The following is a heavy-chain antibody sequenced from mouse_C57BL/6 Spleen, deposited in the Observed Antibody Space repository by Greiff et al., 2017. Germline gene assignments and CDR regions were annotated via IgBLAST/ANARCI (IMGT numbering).Heavy chain of an antibody. CDR3: ARGDGYYPYFDY. J-gene: IGHJ2*01. CDR1: GYSITSGYY. V-gene: IGHV3-6*01. D-gene: IGHD2-3*01. CDR2: ISYDGSN. Sequence: EVQLQESGPGLVKPSPSLSLTCSVTGYSITSGYYWNWIRQFPGNKLEWMGYISYDGSNNYNPSLKNRISITRDTSKNQFFLKLNSVTTEDTATYYCARGDGYYPYFDYWGQGTTLTVSS.